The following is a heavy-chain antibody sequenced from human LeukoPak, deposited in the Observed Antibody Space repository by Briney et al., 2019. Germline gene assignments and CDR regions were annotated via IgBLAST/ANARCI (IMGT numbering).Heavy chain of an antibody. CDR1: GDSISSSTYY. CDR2: IYYSGST. Sequence: SETLSLTCTVSGDSISSSTYYWGWIRQPPGKGLEWIGYIYYSGSTNYNPSLKSRVTISVDTSKNQFSLKLSSVTAADTAVYYCARGRRYYDSSGRYFDFWGQGTLVTVSS. J-gene: IGHJ4*02. D-gene: IGHD3-22*01. V-gene: IGHV4-61*05. CDR3: ARGRRYYDSSGRYFDF.